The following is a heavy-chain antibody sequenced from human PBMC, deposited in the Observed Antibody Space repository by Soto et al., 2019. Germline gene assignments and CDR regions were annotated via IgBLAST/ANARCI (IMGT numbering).Heavy chain of an antibody. CDR3: ARDLGLMVFAPAFDY. Sequence: VQLVESGGGLVQPGGSLRLSCAASGFTFHTYGMNWVRQAPGKGLEWISYISSTSRPIFYAESMKGRFTVSRDNGKNLLYLQMNSLRVEDTAVYYCARDLGLMVFAPAFDYWGQGILVNVSS. V-gene: IGHV3-48*01. J-gene: IGHJ4*02. CDR2: ISSTSRPI. CDR1: GFTFHTYG. D-gene: IGHD2-8*01.